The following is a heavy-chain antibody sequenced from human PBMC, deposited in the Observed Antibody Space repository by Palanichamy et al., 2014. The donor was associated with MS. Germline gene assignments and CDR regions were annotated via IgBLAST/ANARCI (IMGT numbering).Heavy chain of an antibody. CDR3: AKDIYRDNYFHF. D-gene: IGHD3-16*02. J-gene: IGHJ4*02. Sequence: QVQLVESGGGVVQPGRSLRLSCAASGFTFSTYDMHWVRQAPGKGLEWVAVISSDGNNKYYADSVKGRFTVSRDNAKNTLHLQMNSLRAEDTALYYCAKDIYRDNYFHFWGQGTLVTVSS. CDR1: GFTFSTYD. CDR2: ISSDGNNK. V-gene: IGHV3-30*18.